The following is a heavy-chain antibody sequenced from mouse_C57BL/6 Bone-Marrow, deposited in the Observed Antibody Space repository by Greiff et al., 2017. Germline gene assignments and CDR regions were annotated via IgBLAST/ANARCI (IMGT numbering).Heavy chain of an antibody. J-gene: IGHJ3*01. V-gene: IGHV1-54*01. D-gene: IGHD1-1*01. CDR2: INPGSGGT. Sequence: QVQLQQSGAELVRPGTSVKVSCKASGYAFTNYLIEWVKQRPGQGLEWIGVINPGSGGTNYNEKFKGKATLTADKSSSTAYMQLSSLTSEDSAVYFWAREGFYYGSSYVEFAYWGQGTLVTVSA. CDR1: GYAFTNYL. CDR3: AREGFYYGSSYVEFAY.